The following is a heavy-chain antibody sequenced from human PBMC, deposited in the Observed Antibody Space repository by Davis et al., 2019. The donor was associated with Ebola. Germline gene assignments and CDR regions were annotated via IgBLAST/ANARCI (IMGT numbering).Heavy chain of an antibody. J-gene: IGHJ4*02. CDR3: ARDQSGGTYFDY. D-gene: IGHD2-15*01. V-gene: IGHV1-18*04. CDR2: INPHNGNT. CDR1: GYTFTSYG. Sequence: ASVKVSCKASGYTFTSYGITWVRQAPGQGLEWMGWINPHNGNTNYAQNVQGRVTMTTDTSTSTAYMDLRSLRSDDTAVYYCARDQSGGTYFDYWGQGTLVTVSS.